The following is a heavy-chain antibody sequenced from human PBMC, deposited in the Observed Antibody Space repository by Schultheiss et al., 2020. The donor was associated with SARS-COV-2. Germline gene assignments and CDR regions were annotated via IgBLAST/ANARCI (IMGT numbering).Heavy chain of an antibody. CDR2: ISSNGGST. CDR1: GFTFSSYA. CDR3: SSSPQQQPNF. D-gene: IGHD6-13*01. J-gene: IGHJ4*02. V-gene: IGHV3-64*04. Sequence: GGSLRLSCAASGFTFSSYAMHWVRQAPGKGLEYVSAISSNGGSTYYADSVKGRFTISRDNSKNTLYLQMNRLRAEDTAVYYCSSSPQQQPNFWGQGTLVTVSS.